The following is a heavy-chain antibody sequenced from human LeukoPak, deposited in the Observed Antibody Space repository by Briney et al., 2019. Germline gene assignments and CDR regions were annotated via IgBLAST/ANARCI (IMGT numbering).Heavy chain of an antibody. J-gene: IGHJ4*02. CDR2: INGDGSST. CDR1: GFTVSSNY. V-gene: IGHV3-74*01. CDR3: ARDLVVTSAY. Sequence: GGSLRLSCAASGFTVSSNYMHWVRQAPGKGLVWVSRINGDGSSTTYADSVKGRFTISRDNAKNTLYLQMNGLRAEDTAVYYCARDLVVTSAYWGQGTLVTVSS. D-gene: IGHD2-2*01.